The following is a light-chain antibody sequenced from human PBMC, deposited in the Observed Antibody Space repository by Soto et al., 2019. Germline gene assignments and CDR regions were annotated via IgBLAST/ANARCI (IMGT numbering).Light chain of an antibody. Sequence: QSALTQPASVSGSPGQSITISCTGTSSDIGNYNLVSWYQQYPGKAPKVMIYEGSKRPSGVSNRFSGSKSGNTASLTISGLQTEDEADYYCCSYAITSTFVFGGGTKLTVL. V-gene: IGLV2-23*03. CDR3: CSYAITSTFV. CDR2: EGS. J-gene: IGLJ3*02. CDR1: SSDIGNYNL.